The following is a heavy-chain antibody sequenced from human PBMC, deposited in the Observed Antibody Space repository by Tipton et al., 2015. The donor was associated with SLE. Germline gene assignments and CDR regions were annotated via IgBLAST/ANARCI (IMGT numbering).Heavy chain of an antibody. CDR2: VFYSGST. CDR3: ASSPGVTLFRVVTYFDL. CDR1: GDSITGYY. D-gene: IGHD3-3*01. Sequence: TLSLTCTVSGDSITGYYWSWIRQPPGKGLEWIGYVFYSGSTNYNPSLRSRVTISRDTSRNQFSLRLSSVTAADTAVYYCASSPGVTLFRVVTYFDLWGQGILVTVSS. J-gene: IGHJ4*02. V-gene: IGHV4-59*01.